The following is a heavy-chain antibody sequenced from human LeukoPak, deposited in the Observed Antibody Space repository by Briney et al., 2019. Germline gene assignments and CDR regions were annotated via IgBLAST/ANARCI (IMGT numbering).Heavy chain of an antibody. J-gene: IGHJ4*02. CDR2: IKQDGSEK. Sequence: GSLRLSCAASGFTFSSYWMSWVRQAPGKGLEWVANIKQDGSEKYYVDSVKGRFTISRDNAKNSLYLQMNSLRAGDTAVYYCARDPSGWRRYYFDYWGQGTLVTVSS. D-gene: IGHD6-19*01. V-gene: IGHV3-7*01. CDR1: GFTFSSYW. CDR3: ARDPSGWRRYYFDY.